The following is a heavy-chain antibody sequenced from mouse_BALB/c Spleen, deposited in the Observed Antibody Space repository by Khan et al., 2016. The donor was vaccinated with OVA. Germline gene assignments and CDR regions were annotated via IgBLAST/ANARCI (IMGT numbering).Heavy chain of an antibody. Sequence: QIQLVQSGPELKKPGETVKISCKASGYTFTNYGMNWVKQSPGKGLKWMGWINTNTGEPTYAEEFKGRFAFSLETSASTAYLQINNTKTEDTATYFCTKCRWLLPPMDYWGQGTSVTVSS. CDR2: INTNTGEP. D-gene: IGHD2-3*01. V-gene: IGHV9-3*02. J-gene: IGHJ4*01. CDR3: TKCRWLLPPMDY. CDR1: GYTFTNYG.